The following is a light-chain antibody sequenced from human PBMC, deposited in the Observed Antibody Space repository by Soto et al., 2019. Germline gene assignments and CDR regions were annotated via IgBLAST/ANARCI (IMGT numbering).Light chain of an antibody. Sequence: QSVLTQPPSVSGSPGQSVTISCTGTNSDVGGYNYVSWYHHHPGKAPKLMIYDVSKRPSGVPDRFSGSKSGNTASLTVSGLQAVDEADYYCWSYAGTHTWVFGSGTNITVL. CDR3: WSYAGTHTWV. CDR2: DVS. CDR1: NSDVGGYNY. V-gene: IGLV2-11*01. J-gene: IGLJ1*01.